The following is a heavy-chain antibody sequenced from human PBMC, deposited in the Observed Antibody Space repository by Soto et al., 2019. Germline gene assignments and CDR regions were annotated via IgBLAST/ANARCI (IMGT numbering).Heavy chain of an antibody. CDR2: ISGSGGST. CDR1: GFTFSSYA. Sequence: GESLKISCAASGFTFSSYAMSWVRQAPGKGLEWVSAISGSGGSTYYADSVKGRFTISRDNSKNTLHLQMNSLRAEDTAVYYCATGNTSSGYYYLDYWGQGTLVTVSS. CDR3: ATGNTSSGYYYLDY. J-gene: IGHJ4*02. V-gene: IGHV3-23*01. D-gene: IGHD3-22*01.